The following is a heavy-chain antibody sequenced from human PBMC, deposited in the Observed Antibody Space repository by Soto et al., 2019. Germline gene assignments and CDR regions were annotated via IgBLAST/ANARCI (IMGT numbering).Heavy chain of an antibody. Sequence: ASVKVSCKASGGTFSSYAISWVRQAPGQGLEWMGGIIPIFGTANYAQKFQGRVTITADGSTSTAYMELSSLRSEDTAVYYCARDRKDYYDSSGYGPNWFDPWGQGTLVTVSS. J-gene: IGHJ5*02. CDR2: IIPIFGTA. CDR1: GGTFSSYA. CDR3: ARDRKDYYDSSGYGPNWFDP. V-gene: IGHV1-69*13. D-gene: IGHD3-22*01.